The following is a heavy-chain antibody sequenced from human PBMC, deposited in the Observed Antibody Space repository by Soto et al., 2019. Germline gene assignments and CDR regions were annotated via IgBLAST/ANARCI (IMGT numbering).Heavy chain of an antibody. CDR3: ARVLGGFSTDY. Sequence: GGSLRLSCSASGFIFSNYAIHWVRQAPGKGLEWVAIIWFDGSRQYYADSVQGRFTISRDNSKNTVYLQMNSLRLEDTAMYYCARVLGGFSTDYWGQGALVTVS. CDR1: GFIFSNYA. V-gene: IGHV3-33*01. J-gene: IGHJ4*02. CDR2: IWFDGSRQ.